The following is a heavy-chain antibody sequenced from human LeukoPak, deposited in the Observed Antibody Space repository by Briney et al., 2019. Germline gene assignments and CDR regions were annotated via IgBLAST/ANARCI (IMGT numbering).Heavy chain of an antibody. D-gene: IGHD3-10*01. CDR1: GFIVSNAW. CDR2: IFYSGST. V-gene: IGHV4-4*02. CDR3: AKSNGYGLVDI. Sequence: GSLRLSCAASGFIVSNAWMNWARQPPGKGLEWIGNIFYSGSTYYSPSVKSRVTISLDTSRNQFSLKLNSVTAADTAVYYCAKSNGYGLVDIWGQGTMVTVSS. J-gene: IGHJ3*02.